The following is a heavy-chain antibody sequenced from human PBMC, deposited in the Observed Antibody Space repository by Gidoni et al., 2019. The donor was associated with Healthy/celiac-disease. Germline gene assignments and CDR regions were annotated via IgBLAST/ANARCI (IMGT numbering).Heavy chain of an antibody. CDR1: GFTFDDYA. V-gene: IGHV3-9*01. CDR3: AKGGGLLWFGEPFDY. Sequence: EVQLVESGGGLVQPGRSLRLSCAASGFTFDDYAMHWVRQAPGKGLEGVSGISWNSGSIGYADSVKGRFTISRDNAKNSLYLQMNSLRAEDTALYYCAKGGGLLWFGEPFDYWGQGTLVTVSS. CDR2: ISWNSGSI. J-gene: IGHJ4*02. D-gene: IGHD3-10*01.